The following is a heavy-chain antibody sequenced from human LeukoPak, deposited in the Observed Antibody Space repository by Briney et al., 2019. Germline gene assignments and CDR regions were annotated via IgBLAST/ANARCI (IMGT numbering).Heavy chain of an antibody. D-gene: IGHD3-16*02. V-gene: IGHV3-21*01. CDR2: ISSSSSYI. Sequence: GGSLRLSCAASGFTFDDYGMSWVRHAPGKGLEWVSSISSSSSYIYYADSVKGRFTISRDNAKNSLYLQMNSLRAEDTAVYYCARVRESSYYDYVWGSYRYTADYWGQGTLVTVSS. CDR1: GFTFDDYG. J-gene: IGHJ4*02. CDR3: ARVRESSYYDYVWGSYRYTADY.